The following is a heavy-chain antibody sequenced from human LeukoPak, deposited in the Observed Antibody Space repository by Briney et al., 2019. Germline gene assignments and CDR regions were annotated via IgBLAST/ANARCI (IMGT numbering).Heavy chain of an antibody. CDR1: GFTFSSYD. V-gene: IGHV3-23*01. CDR3: ANRRLERGAFDI. CDR2: ISGAGGST. Sequence: GGSLRLSCAASGFTFSSYDMSWVRQAPGKGLEWVSEISGAGGSTNYVDSVKGRFTISRDNSKNTLYLLLNSLRVDDTAVYYCANRRLERGAFDISGQGTIVTVSS. D-gene: IGHD1-1*01. J-gene: IGHJ3*02.